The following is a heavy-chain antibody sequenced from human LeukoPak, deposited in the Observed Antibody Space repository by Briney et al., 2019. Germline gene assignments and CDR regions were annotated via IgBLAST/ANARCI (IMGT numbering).Heavy chain of an antibody. V-gene: IGHV3-48*02. CDR1: RFTFSSYS. CDR2: ISSSGSTK. Sequence: GGSLRLSCGASRFTFSSYSMNWVRQAPGKGLEWVSYISSSGSTKYYADSVKGRFTISRDNAKNSLYLQMNSLRDEDTAVYYCARDGGLRLRLAHWGQGTLVTVSS. CDR3: ARDGGLRLRLAH. J-gene: IGHJ4*02. D-gene: IGHD5-12*01.